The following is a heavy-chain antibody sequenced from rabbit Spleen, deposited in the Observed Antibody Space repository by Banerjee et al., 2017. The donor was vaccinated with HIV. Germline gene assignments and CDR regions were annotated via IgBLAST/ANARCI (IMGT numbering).Heavy chain of an antibody. CDR1: GFSFSNKAV. CDR3: ARNYVNAFDP. CDR2: INVITGKA. Sequence: QEELVESGGGLVQPGGSLTLTCTASGFSFSNKAVMCWVRQAPGKGLEWIACINVITGKAVYATWAKGRFTFSKTSSTTVTLQVTSLTAADTATYFCARNYVNAFDPWGPGTLVTVS. J-gene: IGHJ2*01. V-gene: IGHV1S45*01. D-gene: IGHD1-1*01.